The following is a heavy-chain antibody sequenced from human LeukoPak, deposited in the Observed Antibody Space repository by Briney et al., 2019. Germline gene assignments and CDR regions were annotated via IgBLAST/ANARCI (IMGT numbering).Heavy chain of an antibody. Sequence: SETLSLTCAVYGGSITGYYWSWIRQLPGKGLEWVGEIHYTGATSYNSSLKSRATISIDTSKNQVSLKLSSVTAADTAVYYCARGNILSGYCFDFWGQGALVTVSS. V-gene: IGHV4-34*01. J-gene: IGHJ4*02. CDR3: ARGNILSGYCFDF. D-gene: IGHD3-9*01. CDR2: IHYTGAT. CDR1: GGSITGYY.